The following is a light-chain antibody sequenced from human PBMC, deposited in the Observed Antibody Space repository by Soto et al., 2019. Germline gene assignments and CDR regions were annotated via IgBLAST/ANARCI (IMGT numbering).Light chain of an antibody. V-gene: IGKV1-39*01. Sequence: IQMTQSPSSLSASVGDRVTITCRASQRIITYLNWYQQKPGKAPKLLISPISTLQRGVPSRFSGSGSGTDFTLTISCLQSEDFATYYCQQYYSFPPTFGQGTKVEIK. CDR1: QRIITY. J-gene: IGKJ1*01. CDR2: PIS. CDR3: QQYYSFPPT.